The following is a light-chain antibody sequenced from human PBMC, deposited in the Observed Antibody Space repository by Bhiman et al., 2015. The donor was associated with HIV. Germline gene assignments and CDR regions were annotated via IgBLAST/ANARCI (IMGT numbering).Light chain of an antibody. V-gene: IGLV2-14*03. CDR3: SSLTSSITYV. CDR1: SSDVGGYNH. J-gene: IGLJ1*01. CDR2: DVS. Sequence: QSALTQPASVSGFPGQSITISCTGTSSDVGGYNHVSWYQQHPGKAPRLMIYDVSNRPSGISNRFSGSKSDNTASLTISGLQAEDEADYYCSSLTSSITYVFGTGTKVTVL.